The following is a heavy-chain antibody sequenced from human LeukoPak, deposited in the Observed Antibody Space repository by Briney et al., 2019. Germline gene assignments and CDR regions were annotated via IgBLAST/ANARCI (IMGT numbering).Heavy chain of an antibody. V-gene: IGHV4-61*02. Sequence: PSETLSLTCTVSGGSISSGSYYGSWIRQPPGKGLEWIGRIYTSGSTNYNPSLKSRVTISVDTSKNQFSLKLSSVTAADTAVYYCARGATRNYFDYWGQGTLVTVSS. CDR1: GGSISSGSYY. CDR2: IYTSGST. J-gene: IGHJ4*02. D-gene: IGHD1-14*01. CDR3: ARGATRNYFDY.